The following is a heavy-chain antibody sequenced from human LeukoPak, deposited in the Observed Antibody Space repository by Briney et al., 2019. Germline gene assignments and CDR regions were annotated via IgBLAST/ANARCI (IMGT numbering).Heavy chain of an antibody. CDR3: FLHRRSGIDAFDI. CDR2: ISSSGSTI. J-gene: IGHJ3*02. Sequence: NTGGSLGLSCAASGFTFSDYYMSWIRQAPGKGLEWVSYISSSGSTIYYADSVKGRFTISRDNAKNSLYLQTNSLRAEDTAVYYCFLHRRSGIDAFDIWGQGTMVTVSS. CDR1: GFTFSDYY. D-gene: IGHD1-14*01. V-gene: IGHV3-11*04.